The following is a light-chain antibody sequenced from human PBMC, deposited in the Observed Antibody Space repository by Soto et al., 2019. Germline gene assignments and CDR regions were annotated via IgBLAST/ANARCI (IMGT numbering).Light chain of an antibody. J-gene: IGKJ4*01. Sequence: DIVMTQSPDSLAVSLGERATINCKSSQSILYSSHNKNYLAWYQQKPGQPPKLLFYWASTRESGVPDRFSGSGSGTDFTLTISSLQAEDVAVYYCQHYYTPPLTFGGGTNVEL. CDR3: QHYYTPPLT. V-gene: IGKV4-1*01. CDR2: WAS. CDR1: QSILYSSHNKNY.